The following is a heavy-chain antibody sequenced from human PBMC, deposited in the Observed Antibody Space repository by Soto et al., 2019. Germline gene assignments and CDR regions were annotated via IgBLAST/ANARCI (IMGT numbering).Heavy chain of an antibody. J-gene: IGHJ4*02. D-gene: IGHD5-12*01. V-gene: IGHV3-33*01. Sequence: PGWSLRLSCASSVFTFISYGMHWVRQAPGKGLEWVAVIWYDGSNKYYADSVKGRFTISRDNSKNTLYLQMNSLRAEDTAVYYCASSPGSSGYDPAWYWGQGTLVTVSS. CDR3: ASSPGSSGYDPAWY. CDR1: VFTFISYG. CDR2: IWYDGSNK.